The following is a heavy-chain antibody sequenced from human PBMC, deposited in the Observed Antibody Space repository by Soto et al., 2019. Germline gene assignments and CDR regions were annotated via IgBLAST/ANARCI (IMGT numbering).Heavy chain of an antibody. D-gene: IGHD3-10*01. CDR1: GGIFSTYA. V-gene: IGHV1-69*01. Sequence: QVQLVQSGAEVKKPGSSVKVSCKASGGIFSTYAISWLRQAPGQGLEWLGGLIPIFGTPNYAQRFQGRVTTTADESTSTAYMELSRLRSEDTAVYYCARDRDDYGSGNYYNRIDFWGQGTLVTVSS. J-gene: IGHJ4*02. CDR2: LIPIFGTP. CDR3: ARDRDDYGSGNYYNRIDF.